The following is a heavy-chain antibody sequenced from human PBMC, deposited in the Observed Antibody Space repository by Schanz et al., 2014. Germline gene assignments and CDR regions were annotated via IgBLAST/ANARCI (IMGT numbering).Heavy chain of an antibody. CDR3: AKDGRLPYYGTGSDFDY. J-gene: IGHJ4*02. D-gene: IGHD3-22*01. CDR1: GFNFSSYG. Sequence: EVQLLESGGTVVQPGGSLRVSCAASGFNFSSYGMSWVRQAPGKGLEWVSDISDSGDSTHYADSVKGRFTISRDNAKNSLFLQMNSLRAGDTAVYYCAKDGRLPYYGTGSDFDYWGQGTLVAVSS. CDR2: ISDSGDST. V-gene: IGHV3-48*04.